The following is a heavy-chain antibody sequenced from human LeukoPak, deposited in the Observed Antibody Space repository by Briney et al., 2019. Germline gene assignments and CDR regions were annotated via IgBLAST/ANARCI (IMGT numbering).Heavy chain of an antibody. J-gene: IGHJ4*02. V-gene: IGHV5-51*01. Sequence: NPGDSVQISCKGSGYSFTSNWIGWVRQMPGKGLEWMGIIYPCDSETTYSPSFQGQVTISADKSITTAYLQWDSLKASDTAMYYCGGHPWGIKVADYWGQGTLVTVSS. CDR1: GYSFTSNW. CDR2: IYPCDSET. D-gene: IGHD3-16*01. CDR3: GGHPWGIKVADY.